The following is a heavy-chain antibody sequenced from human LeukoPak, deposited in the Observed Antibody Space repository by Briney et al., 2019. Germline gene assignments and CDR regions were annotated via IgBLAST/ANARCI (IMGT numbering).Heavy chain of an antibody. Sequence: SQTLSLTCVISADSVSSNSDAWNWVRQLPSGGLEWLGRTYYRSKWYNEYADSVKSRIHINPDTSKDQFSLLLNSMTPEDTAVYYCARDPQQPWLLTHWGQGTLVSVSS. CDR2: TYYRSKWYN. J-gene: IGHJ4*02. D-gene: IGHD6-13*01. CDR1: ADSVSSNSDA. V-gene: IGHV6-1*01. CDR3: ARDPQQPWLLTH.